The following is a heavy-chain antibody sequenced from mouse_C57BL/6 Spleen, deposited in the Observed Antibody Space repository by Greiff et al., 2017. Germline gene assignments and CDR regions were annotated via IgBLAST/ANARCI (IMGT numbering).Heavy chain of an antibody. D-gene: IGHD1-1*02. CDR1: GYTFTNYW. V-gene: IGHV1-63*01. CDR3: ARRWTTGSMDY. Sequence: VKLVESGAELVRPGTSVKMSCKASGYTFTNYWIGWAKQRPGHGLEWIGDIYPGGGYTNYNEKFKGKATLTADKSSSTAYMQFSSLTSEDSAIYYCARRWTTGSMDYWGQGTSVTVSS. CDR2: IYPGGGYT. J-gene: IGHJ4*01.